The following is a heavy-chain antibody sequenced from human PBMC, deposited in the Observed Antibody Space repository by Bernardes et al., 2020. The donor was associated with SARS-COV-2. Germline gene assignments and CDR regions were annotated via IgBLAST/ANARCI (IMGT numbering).Heavy chain of an antibody. D-gene: IGHD1-26*01. CDR1: AFSLSTTGVG. J-gene: IGHJ5*02. Sequence: SGHTLLKPTQTLTLTCTFSAFSLSTTGVGVGWIRQPPGKALERLPLTYWDDDKRYSPSLKSRLSITKDTSKNQVVLTMTNVDPVDTATYYCAHRRPITWEGDWFDPWGQGTLVSVSS. V-gene: IGHV2-5*02. CDR2: TYWDDDK. CDR3: AHRRPITWEGDWFDP.